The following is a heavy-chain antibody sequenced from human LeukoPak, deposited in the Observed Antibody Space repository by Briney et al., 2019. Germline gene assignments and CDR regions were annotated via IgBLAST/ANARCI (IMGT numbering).Heavy chain of an antibody. CDR2: INHSGST. J-gene: IGHJ6*02. CDR1: GGSISSYY. V-gene: IGHV4-34*01. Sequence: PSETLSLTCTVSGGSISSYYWSWIRQPPGKGLEWIGEINHSGSTNYNPSLKSRVTISVDTSKNQFSLKLSSVTAADTAVYYCARGSGYDGYYYYYYGMDVWGQGTTVTVSS. D-gene: IGHD5-12*01. CDR3: ARGSGYDGYYYYYYGMDV.